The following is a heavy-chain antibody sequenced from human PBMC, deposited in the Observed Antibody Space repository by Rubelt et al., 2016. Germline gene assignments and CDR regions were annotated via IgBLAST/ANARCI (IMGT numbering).Heavy chain of an antibody. D-gene: IGHD3-10*01. CDR1: GFTFSSYA. V-gene: IGHV3-13*01. J-gene: IGHJ6*02. Sequence: EVQLLESGGGLVQPGGSLRLSCAASGFTFSSYAMSWVRQAPGKGLEWVSAIGTAGDTYYPGSVKGRFTISRENAKNSLYLQRNSLRAGDTAVYYCARAAPDRESPGGYYYGMDVWGQGTTVTVSS. CDR2: IGTAGDT. CDR3: ARAAPDRESPGGYYYGMDV.